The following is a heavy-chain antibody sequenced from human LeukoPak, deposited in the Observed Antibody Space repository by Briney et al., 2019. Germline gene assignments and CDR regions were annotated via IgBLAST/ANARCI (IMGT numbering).Heavy chain of an antibody. CDR2: ISWNSGSI. J-gene: IGHJ4*02. V-gene: IGHV3-9*01. CDR1: GFTFDDYA. D-gene: IGHD3-10*01. CDR3: AKGGGILWFGDFYYFDY. Sequence: SLRLSCAASGFTFDDYAMHWVRQAPGKGLGWVSGISWNSGSIGYADSVKGRFTISRDNAKNSLYLQMNSLRAEDTALYYCAKGGGILWFGDFYYFDYWGQGTLVTVSS.